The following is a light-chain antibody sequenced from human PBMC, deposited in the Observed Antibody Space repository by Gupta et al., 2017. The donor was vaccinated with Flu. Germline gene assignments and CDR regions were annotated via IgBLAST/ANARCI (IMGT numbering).Light chain of an antibody. V-gene: IGKV1-9*01. CDR1: QDISHF. J-gene: IGKJ1*01. CDR3: QQLNSYPKA. Sequence: DIQLTQSPSFLSASVGDRVTLTCRASQDISHFLAWYQQSPGKAPKLLIYAASTLQSGVPSRFSGSGSGAEFTLTISSRQPEDFATYYCQQLNSYPKAFGQGTKVEI. CDR2: AAS.